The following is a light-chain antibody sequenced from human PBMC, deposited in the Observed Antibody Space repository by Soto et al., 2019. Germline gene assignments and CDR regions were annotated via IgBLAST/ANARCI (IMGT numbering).Light chain of an antibody. CDR3: QQYNNCGLS. CDR2: GSS. J-gene: IGKJ4*02. Sequence: IELTQSPATLSASPGDRVTLSCRASESVGTNVAWYQQRPGQVPRLLIYGSSTRATGIPATFSGSGSRTEFTLTISSLQSEDSAVYYCQQYNNCGLSFGGGTRVEIK. CDR1: ESVGTN. V-gene: IGKV3D-15*01.